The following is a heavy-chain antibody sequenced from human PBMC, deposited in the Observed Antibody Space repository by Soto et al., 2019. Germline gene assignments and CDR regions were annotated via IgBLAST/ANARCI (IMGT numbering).Heavy chain of an antibody. D-gene: IGHD3-10*01. J-gene: IGHJ5*02. CDR3: AGGPGRPFDP. V-gene: IGHV1-3*05. CDR1: GYTFTSYA. Sequence: QVQLVQSGAEEKKPGASVKVSCKASGYTFTSYAMHWVRQAPGQRLEWMGWINAGNGNTKYSQKFQGRVTITRDTSAGPAHLELSRLGSEGTAVYFWAGGPGRPFDPRGQGTLVTVSS. CDR2: INAGNGNT.